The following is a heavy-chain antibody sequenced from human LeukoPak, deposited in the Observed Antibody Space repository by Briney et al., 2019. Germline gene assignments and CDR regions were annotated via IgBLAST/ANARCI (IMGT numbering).Heavy chain of an antibody. CDR2: IYYSGST. V-gene: IGHV4-59*12. CDR3: ARSLDYYYYGMDV. Sequence: SETLSLTCTVSGGSISSYYWSWIRQPPGKGLEWIGYIYYSGSTNYNPSLKSRVTISVDTSKNQFSLKLSSVTAADTAVYYCARSLDYYYYGMDVWGQGTTVTVSS. CDR1: GGSISSYY. D-gene: IGHD1-1*01. J-gene: IGHJ6*02.